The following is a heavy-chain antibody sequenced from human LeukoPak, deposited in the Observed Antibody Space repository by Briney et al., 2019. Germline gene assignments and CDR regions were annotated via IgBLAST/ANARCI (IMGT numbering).Heavy chain of an antibody. CDR2: IWYDGRSS. D-gene: IGHD3-22*01. CDR3: AIMHPYYDGSGYWVQ. J-gene: IGHJ4*02. Sequence: VESLRLSCAASGFTFGIYAMSWVRQAPGTGLGWVSGIWYDGRSSFCADSVKGRFTISRDNPRNTLYMEMNSLRAEDTALYYCAIMHPYYDGSGYWVQWGQGTLVTVSS. V-gene: IGHV3-23*01. CDR1: GFTFGIYA.